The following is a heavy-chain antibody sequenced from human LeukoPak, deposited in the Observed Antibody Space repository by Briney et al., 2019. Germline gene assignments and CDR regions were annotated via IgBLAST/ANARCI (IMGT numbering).Heavy chain of an antibody. D-gene: IGHD1-26*01. Sequence: SETLSLTCAVYGGSFSGYYWSWIRQPPGKGLEWIGSIYYSGSTYYNPSLKSRVTISVDTSKNQFSLKLSSVTAADTAVYYCARDPSVGATYFDYWGQGTLVTVSS. V-gene: IGHV4-34*01. CDR3: ARDPSVGATYFDY. CDR1: GGSFSGYY. J-gene: IGHJ4*02. CDR2: IYYSGST.